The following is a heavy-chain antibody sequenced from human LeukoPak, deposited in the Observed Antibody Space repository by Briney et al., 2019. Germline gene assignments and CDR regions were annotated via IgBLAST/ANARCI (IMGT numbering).Heavy chain of an antibody. V-gene: IGHV1-2*02. CDR2: INPNSGGT. CDR1: GYTFTAYY. J-gene: IGHJ4*02. CDR3: ARVPGIRDY. D-gene: IGHD3-10*01. Sequence: ASVKDTLKSSGYTFTAYYMHWVRQAPGQGLEWMGWINPNSGGTNYAQKFQGRVTMTRDTSISTAYMELSRLRSDDTAVYYCARVPGIRDYWGEGTLGTVSS.